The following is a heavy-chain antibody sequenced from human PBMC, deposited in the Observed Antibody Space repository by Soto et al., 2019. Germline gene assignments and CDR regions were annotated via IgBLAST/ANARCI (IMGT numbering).Heavy chain of an antibody. CDR3: ARDMGRGYSYGPPFDY. D-gene: IGHD5-18*01. V-gene: IGHV3-48*03. J-gene: IGHJ4*02. CDR2: ISSSGSTI. CDR1: GFTFSSYE. Sequence: GGSLRLSCAASGFTFSSYEMNWVRQAPGKGLEWVSYISSSGSTIYYADSVKGRFTISRDNAKNSLYLQMNSLRAEDTAVYYCARDMGRGYSYGPPFDYWGQGTLVTVPS.